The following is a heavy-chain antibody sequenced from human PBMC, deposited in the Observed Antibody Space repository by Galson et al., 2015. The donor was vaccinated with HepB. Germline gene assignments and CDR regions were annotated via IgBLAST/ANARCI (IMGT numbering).Heavy chain of an antibody. J-gene: IGHJ4*02. CDR2: IWYDGSNK. V-gene: IGHV3-33*01. CDR1: GFTFSSYG. D-gene: IGHD1-1*01. Sequence: SLRLSCAASGFTFSSYGMHWVRQAPGKGLEWVAVIWYDGSNKYYADSVKGRFTISRDNSKNTLYLQMNSLRAEDTAVYYCAREGRVPNVGAFDYWGQGTLVTVSS. CDR3: AREGRVPNVGAFDY.